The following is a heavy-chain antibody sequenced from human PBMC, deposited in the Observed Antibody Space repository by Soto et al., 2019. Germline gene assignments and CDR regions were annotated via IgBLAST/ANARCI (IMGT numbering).Heavy chain of an antibody. CDR2: IKQDGSEK. D-gene: IGHD6-13*01. CDR1: GFTFSSYW. Sequence: EVQLVESGGGLVQPGGSLRLSCAASGFTFSSYWMNWVRQAPGKGLEWVANIKQDGSEKYCVDSLKGRYTISRDNTKKSLYLQMNSLRAEETAVYYCAREQLQVVIPDYWGQGTLVTVSS. CDR3: AREQLQVVIPDY. J-gene: IGHJ4*02. V-gene: IGHV3-7*01.